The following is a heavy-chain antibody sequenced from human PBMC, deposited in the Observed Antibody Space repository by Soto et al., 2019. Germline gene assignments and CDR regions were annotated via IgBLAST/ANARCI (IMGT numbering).Heavy chain of an antibody. Sequence: PGGSLRLSCSASGFTFSDYAMHWVRQAPGKGLEYVSTISSNAVSTYYADSVKGRFTISRENSKNTLYLQMSSLRTEDTAVYYCVRDAYNYGYFSSWVQGTLVTVSS. CDR3: VRDAYNYGYFSS. CDR1: GFTFSDYA. J-gene: IGHJ5*02. V-gene: IGHV3-64D*06. CDR2: ISSNAVST. D-gene: IGHD5-12*01.